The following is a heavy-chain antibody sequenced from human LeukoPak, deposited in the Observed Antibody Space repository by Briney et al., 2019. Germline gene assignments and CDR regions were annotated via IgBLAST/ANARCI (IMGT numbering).Heavy chain of an antibody. V-gene: IGHV3-7*03. CDR3: ARDSWFGYYYYYMDV. D-gene: IGHD3-10*01. CDR1: GFTFNTYW. Sequence: PGGSLRLSCAASGFTFNTYWMAWVRRAPGKGLEWVANIKQDGSVKNYVDSVKGRFTISRDDAKNSVYLQMNSLKTEDTAVYYCARDSWFGYYYYYMDVWGKGTTVTVSS. CDR2: IKQDGSVK. J-gene: IGHJ6*03.